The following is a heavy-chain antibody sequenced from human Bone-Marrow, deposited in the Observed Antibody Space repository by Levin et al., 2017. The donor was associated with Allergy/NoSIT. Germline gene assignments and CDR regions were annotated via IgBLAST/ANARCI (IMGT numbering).Heavy chain of an antibody. Sequence: GGSLRLSCAVSGFTSSNAWMNWVRQAPGKGLEWVGRITTENDGGTTDYSSPVKGRFTISRDDSKNTVYLQMNSLKTEDTGMYYCSSGHGMTDTDYWGQGTLVTVSS. CDR1: GFTSSNAW. V-gene: IGHV3-15*01. CDR3: SSGHGMTDTDY. D-gene: IGHD1-1*01. J-gene: IGHJ4*02. CDR2: ITTENDGGTT.